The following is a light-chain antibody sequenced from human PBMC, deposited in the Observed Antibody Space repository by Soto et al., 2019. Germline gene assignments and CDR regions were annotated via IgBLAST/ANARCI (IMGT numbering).Light chain of an antibody. Sequence: QSVLTQPPSVSGSPGQSITISCTGTSSDVGGYNYVSWYQQLPGKAPKLMIYDVSDRPSGVSNRFSGSKSGNTASLTISGLQAEDEADYYCSSYTSSSLYVFGTGTQVTVL. CDR3: SSYTSSSLYV. J-gene: IGLJ1*01. CDR2: DVS. CDR1: SSDVGGYNY. V-gene: IGLV2-14*01.